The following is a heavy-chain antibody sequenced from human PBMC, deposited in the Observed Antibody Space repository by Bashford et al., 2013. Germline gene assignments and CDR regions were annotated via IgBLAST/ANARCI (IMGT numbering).Heavy chain of an antibody. CDR3: ARDLRRFGESAGSIYYYYGMDV. D-gene: IGHD3-10*01. J-gene: IGHJ6*02. CDR2: ITSSSFTI. Sequence: VRQAPGKGLEWVSYITSSSFTIYYADSVKGRFTISRDNAKNSLYLQMNSLRAEDTAVYYCARDLRRFGESAGSIYYYYGMDVWGQGTTVTVSS. V-gene: IGHV3-48*01.